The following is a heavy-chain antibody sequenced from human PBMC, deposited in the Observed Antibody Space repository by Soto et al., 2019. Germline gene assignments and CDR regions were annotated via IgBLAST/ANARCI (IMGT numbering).Heavy chain of an antibody. D-gene: IGHD3-22*01. CDR3: ATDNYDSSGYYFDY. CDR1: GYTLTELS. Sequence: ASVKVSCKVSGYTLTELSMHWVRQAPGKGLEWMGGFDPEDGETIYAQKFQGRVTMTEDTSTDTAYMELSSLRSEDTAVYYCATDNYDSSGYYFDYWGQGTPVTVSS. CDR2: FDPEDGET. J-gene: IGHJ4*02. V-gene: IGHV1-24*01.